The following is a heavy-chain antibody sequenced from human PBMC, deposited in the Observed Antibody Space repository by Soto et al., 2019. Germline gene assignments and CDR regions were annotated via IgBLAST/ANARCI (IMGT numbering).Heavy chain of an antibody. V-gene: IGHV3-15*01. CDR2: IKSKTDGGTT. Sequence: SGGSLRLSCAASGFTFSNAWMSWVRQAPGKGLEWVGRIKSKTDGGTTDYAAPVKGRFTISRDDSKNTLYLQMNSLKTEDTAVYYCTTDDPIVVLTAIHSTPGIWGQGTMVTVSS. CDR1: GFTFSNAW. D-gene: IGHD2-21*02. J-gene: IGHJ4*03. CDR3: TTDDPIVVLTAIHSTPGI.